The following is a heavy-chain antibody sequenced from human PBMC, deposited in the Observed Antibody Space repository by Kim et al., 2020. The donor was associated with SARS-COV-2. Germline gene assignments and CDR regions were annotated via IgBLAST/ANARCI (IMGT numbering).Heavy chain of an antibody. CDR2: IDPSDSDT. Sequence: GESLKISCAGSGFRFTSYWINWVRQMPGKGPEWIGRIDPSDSDTNYSPSFQGHVTISAAKSDNTAYLQWNSLKASDTAVYYCTRTPNYYYFAMDVWGQGTTVTVSS. CDR3: TRTPNYYYFAMDV. J-gene: IGHJ6*02. CDR1: GFRFTSYW. V-gene: IGHV5-10-1*01.